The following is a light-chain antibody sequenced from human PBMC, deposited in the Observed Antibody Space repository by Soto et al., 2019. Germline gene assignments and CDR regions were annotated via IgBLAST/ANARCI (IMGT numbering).Light chain of an antibody. CDR3: QHYET. CDR1: QSVSSSY. J-gene: IGKJ1*01. Sequence: EIVLTQSPGTLSLSPGERATLSCRASQSVSSSYLAWYQQKPGQAPRLLIFGASSRATGIPDRFSGSGSGTDFTLTISRLEPDDFAVYYCQHYETFGQGTKVEIK. CDR2: GAS. V-gene: IGKV3-20*01.